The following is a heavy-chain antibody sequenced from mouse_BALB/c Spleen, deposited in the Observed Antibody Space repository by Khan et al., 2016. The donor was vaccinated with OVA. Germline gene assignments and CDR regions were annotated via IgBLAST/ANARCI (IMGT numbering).Heavy chain of an antibody. CDR3: ARASYNYGSSPWFFDY. CDR2: ISSGGSYT. CDR1: GFTFSSYA. D-gene: IGHD1-1*01. Sequence: EVELMESGGGLVKPGGSLKLSCAASGFTFSSYAMSWVRQSPEKRLEWVAEISSGGSYTYYPDTLTGRFTISRDNAKNTLYLEMSSLRSEDTAMYYCARASYNYGSSPWFFDYWGQGTTLTVSS. J-gene: IGHJ2*01. V-gene: IGHV5-9-4*01.